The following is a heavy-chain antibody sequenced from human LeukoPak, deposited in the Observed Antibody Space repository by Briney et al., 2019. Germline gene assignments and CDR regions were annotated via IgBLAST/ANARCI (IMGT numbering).Heavy chain of an antibody. V-gene: IGHV4-31*03. CDR3: ASSLLRYFDWPIGGAFDI. J-gene: IGHJ3*02. CDR2: IYYSGST. D-gene: IGHD3-9*01. Sequence: PSQTLSLTCTVSGGSISSGGYSWSWIRQHPGKGLEWIGYIYYSGSTYYNPSLKSRVTISVDTSKNQFSLKLSSVTAADTAVYYCASSLLRYFDWPIGGAFDIWGQGTMVTVSS. CDR1: GGSISSGGYS.